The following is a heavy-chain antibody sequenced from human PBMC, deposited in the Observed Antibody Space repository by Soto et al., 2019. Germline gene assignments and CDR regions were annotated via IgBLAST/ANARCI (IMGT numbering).Heavy chain of an antibody. CDR2: ISGSGGST. CDR1: GFTFSSYA. D-gene: IGHD2-15*01. J-gene: IGHJ4*02. CDR3: ATHQLVGLSALDY. Sequence: GGSLRLSCAASGFTFSSYAMSWVRQAPGKGLEWVSAISGSGGSTYYADSVKGRFTISRDNSKSTLYLQMNSLRAEDTAVYYCATHQLVGLSALDYWGRGTLVTLSS. V-gene: IGHV3-23*01.